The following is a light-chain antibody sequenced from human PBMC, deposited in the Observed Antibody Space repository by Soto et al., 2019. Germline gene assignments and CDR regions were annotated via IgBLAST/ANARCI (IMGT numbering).Light chain of an antibody. CDR2: DVS. CDR3: SSYVGSNAVV. CDR1: SGDVGAYNY. J-gene: IGLJ2*01. V-gene: IGLV2-8*01. Sequence: QSALTQPPSASGSPGQSVTMSCTGTSGDVGAYNYVSWYQQHPGKAPKLMIYDVSKRPSGVPDRFSGSKSGNTASLTVSGLQSEDEADYYCSSYVGSNAVVFGGGTKLTVL.